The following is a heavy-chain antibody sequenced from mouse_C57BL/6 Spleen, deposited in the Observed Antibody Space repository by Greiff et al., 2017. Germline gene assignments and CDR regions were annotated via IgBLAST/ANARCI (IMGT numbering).Heavy chain of an antibody. V-gene: IGHV6-3*01. CDR1: GFTFSNYW. Sequence: EVKLMESGGGLVQPGGSMKLSCVASGFTFSNYWMNWVRQSPEKGLEWVAQIRLKSDNYATHYAESVKGRFTISRDDSKSSVYLQMNNLRAEDTGIYYCTRDTTVVATFAYWGQGTLVTVSA. D-gene: IGHD1-1*01. CDR2: IRLKSDNYAT. CDR3: TRDTTVVATFAY. J-gene: IGHJ3*01.